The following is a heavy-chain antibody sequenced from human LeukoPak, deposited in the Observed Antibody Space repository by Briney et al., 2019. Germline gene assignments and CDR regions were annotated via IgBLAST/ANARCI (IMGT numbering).Heavy chain of an antibody. CDR3: AKDSFSQNGIFDALDI. D-gene: IGHD1-1*01. V-gene: IGHV3-23*01. CDR1: GFTFSSYA. CDR2: MNPV. J-gene: IGHJ3*02. Sequence: GGSLRLSCAASGFTFSSYAMHWVRQAPGKGLEWVSSMNPVYYADSVEGRFTISRDDSKNTLFLQMNSLRAEDTAIYYCAKDSFSQNGIFDALDIWGQGTMVTVYS.